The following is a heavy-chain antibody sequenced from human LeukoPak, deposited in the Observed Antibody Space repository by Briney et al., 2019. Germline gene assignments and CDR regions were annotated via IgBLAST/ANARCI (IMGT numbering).Heavy chain of an antibody. CDR2: MNPNSGNT. D-gene: IGHD4/OR15-4a*01. J-gene: IGHJ6*03. V-gene: IGHV1-8*03. CDR3: ARAPRVGAMVPYYYYYMDV. CDR1: GYTFTSYD. Sequence: ASVKVSCKASGYTFTSYDINWVRQATGQGLEWMGWMNPNSGNTGYAQKFQGRVTITRNTSISTAYMELSSLRSEDTAVYYCARAPRVGAMVPYYYYYMDVWGKGTTVTVS.